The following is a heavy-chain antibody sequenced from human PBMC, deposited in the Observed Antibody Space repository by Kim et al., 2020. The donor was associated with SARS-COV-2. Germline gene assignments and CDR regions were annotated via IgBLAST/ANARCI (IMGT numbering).Heavy chain of an antibody. CDR1: GFTFSSYS. J-gene: IGHJ6*02. D-gene: IGHD2-15*01. CDR3: ARGGRVGVYYYYGMDV. Sequence: GGSLRLSCAASGFTFSSYSMNWVRQAPGKGLEWVSSISSSSSYIYYADSVKGRFTISRDNAKNSLYLQMNSLRAEDTAVYYCARGGRVGVYYYYGMDVWGQGTTVTVSS. CDR2: ISSSSSYI. V-gene: IGHV3-21*01.